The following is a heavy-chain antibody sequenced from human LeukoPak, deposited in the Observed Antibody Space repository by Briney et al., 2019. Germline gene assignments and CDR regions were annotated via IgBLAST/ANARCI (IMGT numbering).Heavy chain of an antibody. J-gene: IGHJ4*02. Sequence: PSETLSLTCTVSGGSISSSSHYWGWIRQPPGKGLEWIGIIYYSGSTYYNPSLKSRVTISADTSKNQFSLKLISVTAADRAVYYCARQYYDRTGYYYFDYWDQGTLVTVPS. D-gene: IGHD3-22*01. CDR3: ARQYYDRTGYYYFDY. CDR1: GGSISSSSHY. CDR2: IYYSGST. V-gene: IGHV4-39*01.